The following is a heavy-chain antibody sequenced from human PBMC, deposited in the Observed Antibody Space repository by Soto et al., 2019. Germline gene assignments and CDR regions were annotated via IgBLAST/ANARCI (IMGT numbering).Heavy chain of an antibody. Sequence: SVKVSCKASGGTFSSYAISWVRQAPGQGLEWMGGIIPIFGTANYAQKFQGRVTITADESTSTAYMELSSLRSEDTAVYYCARLVAVAGRIDYWGLGTLVTVSS. D-gene: IGHD6-19*01. CDR3: ARLVAVAGRIDY. CDR1: GGTFSSYA. J-gene: IGHJ4*02. CDR2: IIPIFGTA. V-gene: IGHV1-69*13.